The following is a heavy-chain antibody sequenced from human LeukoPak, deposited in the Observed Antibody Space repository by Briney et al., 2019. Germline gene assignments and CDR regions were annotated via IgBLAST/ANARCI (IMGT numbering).Heavy chain of an antibody. CDR3: AKDIDG. Sequence: GGSLRLSCAASGFPFSTYGMTWVRRAPGQGLEWVSLITSGGNTYYADSVKGRFSISRDNSKNMVYLQMNGLRVEDTALYYCAKDIDGWGQGTLVTVSS. V-gene: IGHV3-23*01. CDR2: ITSGGNT. CDR1: GFPFSTYG. J-gene: IGHJ5*02.